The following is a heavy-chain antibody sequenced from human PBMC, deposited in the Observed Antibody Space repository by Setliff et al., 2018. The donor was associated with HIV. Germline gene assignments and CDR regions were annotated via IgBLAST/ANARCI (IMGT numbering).Heavy chain of an antibody. CDR1: GYTLTELF. Sequence: ASVKVSCKVSGYTLTELFRHWVRQAPGKGLEWMGGFDPEDGETIYAQKFQGRVTMTEDISTDTAYMELRRLRSEDTAVYYCTSRSDYVWGSYRHAFDIWGQGTMVTVS. J-gene: IGHJ3*02. CDR3: TSRSDYVWGSYRHAFDI. CDR2: FDPEDGET. V-gene: IGHV1-24*01. D-gene: IGHD3-16*02.